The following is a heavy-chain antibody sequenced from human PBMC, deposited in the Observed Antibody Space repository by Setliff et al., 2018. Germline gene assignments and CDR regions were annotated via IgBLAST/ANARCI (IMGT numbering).Heavy chain of an antibody. CDR1: GGSISSHY. J-gene: IGHJ6*03. D-gene: IGHD6-19*01. V-gene: IGHV4-4*07. CDR2: INRRGST. Sequence: PSETLSLTCTVSGGSISSHYWNWLRQPAGKGLEWIGHINRRGSTNFSPSLKSRVTIPLDTSKNQFSLNLTSVTAADTAVYYCARASSGWYSAYYYYMDVWGKGTTVTVSS. CDR3: ARASSGWYSAYYYYMDV.